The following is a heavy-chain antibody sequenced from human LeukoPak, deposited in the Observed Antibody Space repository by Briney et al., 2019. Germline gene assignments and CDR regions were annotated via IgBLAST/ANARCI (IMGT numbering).Heavy chain of an antibody. D-gene: IGHD6-25*01. CDR3: AGGNTWPGLSY. V-gene: IGHV3-53*01. CDR1: GFTFSCCG. CDR2: IYTAGST. J-gene: IGHJ4*02. Sequence: GGSLRLSCAASGFTFSCCGMSWVRQAPGKGLEWVSVIYTAGSTYNADSVKGRFTISRDKSKNTLYLQMNTLRAEDTAVYFCAGGNTWPGLSYWGQGTLLTVSS.